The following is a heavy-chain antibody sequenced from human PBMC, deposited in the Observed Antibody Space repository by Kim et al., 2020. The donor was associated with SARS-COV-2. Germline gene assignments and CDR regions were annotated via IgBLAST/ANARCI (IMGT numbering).Heavy chain of an antibody. CDR3: AKGGWYMTVSLFDS. V-gene: IGHV6-1*01. CDR2: TYYRTKWYY. Sequence: SQTLSLTCAISGDSVSSNSAAWNWIRQSPSRGLEWLGRTYYRTKWYYDYADSVTGRMTISPDTSKNQFSLHLNSVTPEDTAVYYCAKGGWYMTVSLFDSWGQGPLVTVSS. D-gene: IGHD2-15*01. CDR1: GDSVSSNSAA. J-gene: IGHJ4*02.